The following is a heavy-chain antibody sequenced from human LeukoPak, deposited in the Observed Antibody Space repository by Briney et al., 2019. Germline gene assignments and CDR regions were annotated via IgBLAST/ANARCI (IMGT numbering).Heavy chain of an antibody. D-gene: IGHD6-13*01. CDR1: GFTFSSYA. CDR3: ARPFSSLAGDY. V-gene: IGHV3-30*01. J-gene: IGHJ4*02. Sequence: PGGSLRLSCAASGFTFSSYATSWVRQAPGKGLEWVAVISYGGSNKYYADSVKGRFTISRDNSKNTLYLQMNSLRAEDTAVYYCARPFSSLAGDYWGQGTLVSVSS. CDR2: ISYGGSNK.